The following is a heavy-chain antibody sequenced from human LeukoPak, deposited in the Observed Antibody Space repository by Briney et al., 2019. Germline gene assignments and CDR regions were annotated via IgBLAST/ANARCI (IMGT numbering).Heavy chain of an antibody. V-gene: IGHV1-18*01. D-gene: IGHD3-16*01. Sequence: ASVKVSCKASGGTFSSYAINWVRQAPGQGLEWMGWISGYNGDTNYAQKFQGRVTMTTDTSTKTAYMDLRRLRSDDTAVYYCARNWGAGHPINFDYWGQGTLVTVSS. CDR3: ARNWGAGHPINFDY. CDR2: ISGYNGDT. J-gene: IGHJ4*02. CDR1: GGTFSSYA.